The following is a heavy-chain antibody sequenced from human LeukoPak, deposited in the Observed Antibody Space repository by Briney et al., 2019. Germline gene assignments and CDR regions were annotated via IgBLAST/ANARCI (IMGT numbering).Heavy chain of an antibody. CDR3: ASKVKYYDILTGPLS. J-gene: IGHJ4*02. Sequence: PGGSLRLSCAASGFTFSSYSMNWVRQAPGKGLEWVSSISSSSSYIYYADSVKGRFTVSRDNAKNSLYLQMNSLRAEDTAVYYCASKVKYYDILTGPLSWGQGTLATVSS. CDR2: ISSSSSYI. CDR1: GFTFSSYS. D-gene: IGHD3-9*01. V-gene: IGHV3-21*01.